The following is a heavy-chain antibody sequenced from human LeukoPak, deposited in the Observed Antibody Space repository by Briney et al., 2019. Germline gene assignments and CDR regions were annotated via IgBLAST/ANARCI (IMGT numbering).Heavy chain of an antibody. D-gene: IGHD1-26*01. CDR2: ISHTGST. CDR1: GSSISRGYY. Sequence: SETLSLTCAVSGSSISRGYYWGWLRQPPGKGLEWVGSISHTGSTYYNPTLKSRVTISLDTSKKGFSLKLTWVTAADTAVYYCANSGSYSDAFDIWGQGTMVTVSS. CDR3: ANSGSYSDAFDI. V-gene: IGHV4-38-2*01. J-gene: IGHJ3*02.